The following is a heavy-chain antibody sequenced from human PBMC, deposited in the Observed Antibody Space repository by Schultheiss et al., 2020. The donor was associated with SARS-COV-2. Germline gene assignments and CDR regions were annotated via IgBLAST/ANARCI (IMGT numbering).Heavy chain of an antibody. CDR3: ARVRGGATFEAFYGMDV. V-gene: IGHV4-59*11. CDR2: IYHSGST. J-gene: IGHJ6*02. CDR1: GGSLTSHY. Sequence: SQTLSLTFPVSGGSLTSHYWTWIRQSPGKGLEWIGSIYHSGSTYYNPSLKSRVTMSIDTSKNQFSLKMSSVTAADTAVYYCARVRGGATFEAFYGMDVWGQGTTVTVSS. D-gene: IGHD3-3*01.